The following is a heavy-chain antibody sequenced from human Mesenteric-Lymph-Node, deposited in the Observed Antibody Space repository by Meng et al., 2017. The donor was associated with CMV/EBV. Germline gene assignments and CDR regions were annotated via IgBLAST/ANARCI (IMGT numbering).Heavy chain of an antibody. CDR1: ASSFTDPW. CDR2: IYPGDSDT. J-gene: IGHJ4*02. D-gene: IGHD4-17*01. Sequence: SASSFTDPWCVWVRQMPGKGLEWMGVIYPGDSDTRYSPSFQGQVTISADTSISTAYLQWSSLKASDTAIYYCARLTSTVTSPLNYWGQGTLVTVSS. CDR3: ARLTSTVTSPLNY. V-gene: IGHV5-51*01.